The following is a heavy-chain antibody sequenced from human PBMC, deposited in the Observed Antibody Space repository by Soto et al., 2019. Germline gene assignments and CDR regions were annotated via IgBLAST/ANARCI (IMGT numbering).Heavy chain of an antibody. Sequence: ASETLSLTCTVSGGSISSSCYYWGWIRQPPGKGLEWIGSIYYSGSTYYNPSLKSRVTISVDTSKNQFSLKLSSVTAADTAVYYCARHGWGQELPYNWFDPWGQGALVTVSS. J-gene: IGHJ5*02. CDR3: ARHGWGQELPYNWFDP. D-gene: IGHD1-26*01. CDR2: IYYSGST. V-gene: IGHV4-39*01. CDR1: GGSISSSCYY.